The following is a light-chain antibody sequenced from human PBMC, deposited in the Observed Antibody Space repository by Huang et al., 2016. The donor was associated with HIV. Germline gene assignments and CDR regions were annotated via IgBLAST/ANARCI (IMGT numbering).Light chain of an antibody. CDR3: QKYHSAPCT. Sequence: DIQMTQSPSSLSASVGDRVTITCRASQGIANYLAWYQQTPGQVPKLLIYAASTFQSGVPSRFSGSGSGTDFTLTISSLQPEDVATYYCQKYHSAPCTFGPGTKVDIK. CDR1: QGIANY. V-gene: IGKV1-27*01. J-gene: IGKJ3*01. CDR2: AAS.